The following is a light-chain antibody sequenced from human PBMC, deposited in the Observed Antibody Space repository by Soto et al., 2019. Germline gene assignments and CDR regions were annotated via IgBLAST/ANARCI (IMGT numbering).Light chain of an antibody. CDR2: DAS. J-gene: IGKJ3*01. CDR1: QSVSSY. Sequence: VLSQSPAALSLSPEERATLSCRASQSVSSYLAWYQQKPGQAPRLRIYDASNRATGIPARFSGSGSGTDFTLTISCLEAEDFTGYYCHDYGSSPLTSAPGA. V-gene: IGKV3-11*01. CDR3: HDYGSSPLT.